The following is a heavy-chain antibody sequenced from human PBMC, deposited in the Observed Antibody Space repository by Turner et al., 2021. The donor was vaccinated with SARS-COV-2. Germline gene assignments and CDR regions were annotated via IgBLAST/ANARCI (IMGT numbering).Heavy chain of an antibody. Sequence: QLQLHESGPGLVKPSETLSLTCPVSGGSISSSSYYWGWIRQPPGKGLEWIGSIYYSGSTYYNPYLKSRVTISVDTSKNQFSLKLSSVTAADTAVYYCARLEWLRSPFDYWGQGTLVTVSS. CDR3: ARLEWLRSPFDY. V-gene: IGHV4-39*01. CDR1: GGSISSSSYY. D-gene: IGHD5-12*01. CDR2: IYYSGST. J-gene: IGHJ4*02.